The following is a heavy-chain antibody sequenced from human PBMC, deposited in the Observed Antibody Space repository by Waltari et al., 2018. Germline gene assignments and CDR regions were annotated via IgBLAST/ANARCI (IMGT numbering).Heavy chain of an antibody. CDR3: ARAWKQLHYYMDV. V-gene: IGHV4-39*01. CDR2: IYYSGST. CDR1: GGSLSSSSYY. J-gene: IGHJ6*03. Sequence: QLQLQESGPGLGKPSENLSLTCTVYGGSLSSSSYYWGWIRQPPGKGLEWIGSIYYSGSTYYNPSLKSRVTISVDTSKNQFSLKLSSVTAADTAVYYCARAWKQLHYYMDVWGKGTTVTVSS. D-gene: IGHD2-15*01.